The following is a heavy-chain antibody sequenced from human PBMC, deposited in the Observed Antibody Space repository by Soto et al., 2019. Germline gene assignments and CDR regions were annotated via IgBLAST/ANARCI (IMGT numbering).Heavy chain of an antibody. D-gene: IGHD1-26*01. CDR1: GFSFSNAW. J-gene: IGHJ4*02. CDR2: IRSKPNSDTT. CDR3: GRAWYSGTYYFDF. Sequence: PGGSLRLSCAASGFSFSNAWINWVRQVPGKGLEWVGRIRSKPNSDTTEYAASVKGRFTISRDDSKNSLYLQMNSLKTEDTAVYYCGRAWYSGTYYFDFWGQGTLVTVSS. V-gene: IGHV3-72*01.